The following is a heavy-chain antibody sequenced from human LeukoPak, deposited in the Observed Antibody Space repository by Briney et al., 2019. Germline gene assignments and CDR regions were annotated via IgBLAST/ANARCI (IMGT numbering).Heavy chain of an antibody. CDR3: ARHGAYCTNGVCYTRWFDP. CDR2: IYYSGST. D-gene: IGHD2-8*01. J-gene: IGHJ5*02. V-gene: IGHV4-39*01. CDR1: GGSISSSSYY. Sequence: SDTLSLTCTLSGGSISSSSYYWRWIRQPPGKGLEWIGSIYYSGSTYYNPSLKSRVTISVDTSKNQFSLNLSSVTPADTAVYYCARHGAYCTNGVCYTRWFDPWGQGTLVTVSS.